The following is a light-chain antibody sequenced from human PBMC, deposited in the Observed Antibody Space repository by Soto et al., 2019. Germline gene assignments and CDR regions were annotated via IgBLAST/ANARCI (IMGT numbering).Light chain of an antibody. CDR1: QNIERW. J-gene: IGKJ1*01. CDR2: DAS. CDR3: QQFAISTT. V-gene: IGKV1-5*01. Sequence: IHMTQSPSTLSASVGDRLTITCRASQNIERWMAWYQQKPGKAPSLLIFDASTLHSGVPSRFSGSGSGTDFTLTISSLQPDDFAPYYCQQFAISTTFGQGTKVDI.